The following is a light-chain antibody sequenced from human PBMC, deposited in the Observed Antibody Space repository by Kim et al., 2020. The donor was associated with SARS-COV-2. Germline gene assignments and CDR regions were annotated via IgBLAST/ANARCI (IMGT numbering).Light chain of an antibody. J-gene: IGKJ5*01. V-gene: IGKV3-11*01. Sequence: LSPGERATPSCRASHSIGNSLAWYQQKPGQTPRLLIHDASNGATDIPARFSGSGSGTDFTLTISSLEPEDFAVYFCQQRSSWPPTFGQGTRLEIK. CDR1: HSIGNS. CDR2: DAS. CDR3: QQRSSWPPT.